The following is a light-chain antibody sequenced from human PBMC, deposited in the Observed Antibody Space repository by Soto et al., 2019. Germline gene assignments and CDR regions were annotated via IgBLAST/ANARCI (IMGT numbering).Light chain of an antibody. CDR3: QLSYATPHT. CDR2: AAS. Sequence: EIQMTQSPSSLSASVGDRVTITCRASQSISTHLNWYLHKPGKAPKVLIYAASSLQTGVPSRFSGSGSGTDFTLTIRSVQPEDAATYYGQLSYATPHTCGQGTKLEI. J-gene: IGKJ2*01. CDR1: QSISTH. V-gene: IGKV1-39*01.